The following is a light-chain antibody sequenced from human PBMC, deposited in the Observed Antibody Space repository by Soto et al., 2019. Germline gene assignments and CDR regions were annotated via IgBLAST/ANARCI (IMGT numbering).Light chain of an antibody. J-gene: IGKJ1*01. V-gene: IGKV3-20*01. Sequence: EIVLTQSPDTLSLSPGDRATVSCRPSQTVGASYVAWYQHRPDQAPKFLMYGASTRATGIPDRFSGSGSGTEFTLTIDSLEPEDFGLYYCQQYGRSPWTFGQGTRVEI. CDR3: QQYGRSPWT. CDR2: GAS. CDR1: QTVGASY.